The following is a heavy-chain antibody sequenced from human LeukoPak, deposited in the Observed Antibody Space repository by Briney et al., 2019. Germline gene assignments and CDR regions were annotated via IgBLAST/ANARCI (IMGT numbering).Heavy chain of an antibody. V-gene: IGHV4-4*07. CDR3: ARHGDWRYNWFDP. CDR1: GGSLSSYY. D-gene: IGHD4-17*01. Sequence: SETLSLTCTVSGGSLSSYYWSWIRQPAGKGLEWIGRIYTSGSTNYNPSLKSRVTISVDTSKNQFSLKLSSVPAADTAVYYCARHGDWRYNWFDPWGQGTLVTVSS. CDR2: IYTSGST. J-gene: IGHJ5*02.